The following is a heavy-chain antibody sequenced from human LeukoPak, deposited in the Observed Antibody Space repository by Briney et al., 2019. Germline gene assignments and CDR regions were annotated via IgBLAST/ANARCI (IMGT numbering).Heavy chain of an antibody. CDR3: ARTGFLEWLRPINGMGV. Sequence: GGSLRLSCAASGFTFSSYSMNWVRQAPGKGLEWVSSISSSSSYIYYADSVKGRFTISRDNAKNSLYLQMNSLRAEDTAVYYCARTGFLEWLRPINGMGVWGQGTTVTVSS. V-gene: IGHV3-21*01. J-gene: IGHJ6*02. D-gene: IGHD3-3*01. CDR2: ISSSSSYI. CDR1: GFTFSSYS.